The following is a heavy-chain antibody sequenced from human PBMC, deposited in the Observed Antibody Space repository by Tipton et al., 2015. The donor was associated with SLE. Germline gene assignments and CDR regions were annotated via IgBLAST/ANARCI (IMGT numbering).Heavy chain of an antibody. V-gene: IGHV4-30-4*08. CDR1: GGSISSGDYY. J-gene: IGHJ3*02. D-gene: IGHD2-21*02. Sequence: TLSLTCTVSGGSISSGDYYWSWIRQPPGKGLEWIGYFYYSGSTNYNPSLKSRVTISVDTSKNQFSLKLSSVTAADTAVYYCARHSRDIVVVTPHGAFDIWGQGTMVTVSS. CDR2: FYYSGST. CDR3: ARHSRDIVVVTPHGAFDI.